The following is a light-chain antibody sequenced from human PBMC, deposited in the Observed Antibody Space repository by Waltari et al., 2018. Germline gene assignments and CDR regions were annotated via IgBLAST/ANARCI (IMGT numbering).Light chain of an antibody. Sequence: QSALTQPPSASGSPGQSVTISCTGTSSDVGGYNYVSWYQQHPGKAPKLMVYEVSKRPSGVPDRFSGSKSGTIASLTVSGLQAEDEADYYCSSYAGSNNVVFGGGTKLTVL. CDR3: SSYAGSNNVV. CDR1: SSDVGGYNY. CDR2: EVS. J-gene: IGLJ2*01. V-gene: IGLV2-8*01.